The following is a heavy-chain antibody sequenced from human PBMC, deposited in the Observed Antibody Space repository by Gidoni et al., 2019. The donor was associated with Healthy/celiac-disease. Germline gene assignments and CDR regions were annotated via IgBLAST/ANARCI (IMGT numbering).Heavy chain of an antibody. CDR2: IIPILGIA. Sequence: QFHLVKSGAEVKNPGSSVRVSCKLSGGTLSSYPFSWLHRAPGQGLEWMGRIIPILGIANYAQKFQGRVTITADKSTSTAYMELSSLRSEDTAVYYCARDGGGTLGYCSGGSCYSPRWFDPWGQGTLVTVSS. J-gene: IGHJ5*02. CDR1: GGTLSSYP. V-gene: IGHV1-69*04. D-gene: IGHD2-15*01. CDR3: ARDGGGTLGYCSGGSCYSPRWFDP.